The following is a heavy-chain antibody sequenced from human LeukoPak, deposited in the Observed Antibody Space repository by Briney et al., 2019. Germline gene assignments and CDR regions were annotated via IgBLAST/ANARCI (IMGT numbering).Heavy chain of an antibody. J-gene: IGHJ4*02. V-gene: IGHV4-61*02. Sequence: SQTLSLTCTGSGGSISSGSYYWSWIGQPAGKGLEWIVRIYISGSINYNPSLMRRVTISGDMSKNQFSLKLSSVTAADTAVYYCARDIGWIAYCGQGTLVTVSS. D-gene: IGHD6-19*01. CDR3: ARDIGWIAY. CDR1: GGSISSGSYY. CDR2: IYISGSI.